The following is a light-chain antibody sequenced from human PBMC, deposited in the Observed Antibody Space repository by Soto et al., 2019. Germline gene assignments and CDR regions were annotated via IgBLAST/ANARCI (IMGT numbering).Light chain of an antibody. CDR2: DTF. Sequence: EVVLTQSPATLSLSPGERATLSCRASQSVSSFLAWYQQKPGQAPRLLIYDTFNRATGIPARFSGSGSGTDFTLTISGLEPEDFAIYYCQQRSNWPPITLXQGTRMEI. J-gene: IGKJ5*01. CDR1: QSVSSF. CDR3: QQRSNWPPIT. V-gene: IGKV3-11*01.